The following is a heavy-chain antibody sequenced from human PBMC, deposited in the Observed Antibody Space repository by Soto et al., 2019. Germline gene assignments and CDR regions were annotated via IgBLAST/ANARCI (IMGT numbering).Heavy chain of an antibody. CDR1: GYTFTNYD. CDR3: ARDDGGAWDYDSSGYYALDY. Sequence: ASVKLSCKASGYTFTNYDINWVRQATGQGLEWMGWINPKSGNTGYAQKFQGRVTITADKSTSTAYMELSSLRSEDTAVYYCARDDGGAWDYDSSGYYALDYWGQGTLVTVSS. D-gene: IGHD3-22*01. V-gene: IGHV1-8*01. CDR2: INPKSGNT. J-gene: IGHJ4*02.